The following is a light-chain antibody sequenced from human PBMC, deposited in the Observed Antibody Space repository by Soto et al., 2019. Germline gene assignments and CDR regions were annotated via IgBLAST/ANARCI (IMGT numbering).Light chain of an antibody. CDR2: AAS. CDR3: QQLYSYSS. Sequence: DIQLPQSPSFVSASVGEIVTITCRASQDIGRYLACYQQKPGESPKLLIPAASTLQSGVPSRFSGSGSGPDVTFTVSYLLPEDFATYYCQQLYSYSSFCQGTLLE. V-gene: IGKV1-9*01. J-gene: IGKJ5*01. CDR1: QDIGRY.